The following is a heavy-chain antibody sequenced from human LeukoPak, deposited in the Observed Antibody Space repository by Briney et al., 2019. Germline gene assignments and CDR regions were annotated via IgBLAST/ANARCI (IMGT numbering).Heavy chain of an antibody. CDR1: GFTFSSYG. D-gene: IGHD4-17*01. Sequence: PGGSLRLSCAASGFTFSSYGMHWVRQAPGKGLEWVAVISYDGSNKYYADSVKGRFTISRDNSKNTLYLQMNSLRAEDTAVYYCAKTYGDYPFDYWGQGTLVTVSS. CDR3: AKTYGDYPFDY. J-gene: IGHJ4*02. CDR2: ISYDGSNK. V-gene: IGHV3-30*18.